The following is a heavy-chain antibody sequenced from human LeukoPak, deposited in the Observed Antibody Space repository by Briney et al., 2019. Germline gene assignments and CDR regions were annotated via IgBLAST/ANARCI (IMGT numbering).Heavy chain of an antibody. CDR3: AKEGTSTLMDY. Sequence: GGSLRLSCAASGFTFSSYAMSGVRQAPGKGVEWVSAISGSGGSTYYADSVKGRFTISRDDSKNMLYLQINSLRAEDTAVYYCAKEGTSTLMDYWGQGTLVTVSS. D-gene: IGHD2-8*01. V-gene: IGHV3-23*01. J-gene: IGHJ4*02. CDR1: GFTFSSYA. CDR2: ISGSGGST.